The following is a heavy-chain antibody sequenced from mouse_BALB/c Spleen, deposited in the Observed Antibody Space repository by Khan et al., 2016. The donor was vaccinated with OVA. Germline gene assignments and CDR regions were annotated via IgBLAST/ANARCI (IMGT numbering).Heavy chain of an antibody. D-gene: IGHD2-1*01. V-gene: IGHV14-3*02. CDR3: ATLYGSPFTY. Sequence: EVQLQQSGTELIKPGASVKLSCTASGFNIKDTYIHWVKERPEQGPEWIGRIDPADGDPKYDPKFQGKATITADTSSNTAYLQLSSLTSEDTAVYYCATLYGSPFTYWGQGTLVTVSA. CDR2: IDPADGDP. CDR1: GFNIKDTY. J-gene: IGHJ3*01.